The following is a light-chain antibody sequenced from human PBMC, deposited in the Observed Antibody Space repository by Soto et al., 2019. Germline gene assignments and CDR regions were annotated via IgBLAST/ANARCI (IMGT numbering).Light chain of an antibody. CDR1: EDIRND. J-gene: IGKJ4*01. Sequence: DIQMTQSPSSLSASVGDRVTITCRASEDIRNDLGWYQQKPGKAPNGLIYDVSNLQSGVPSRFSGSGSGTEFTLTLTSLKPEDFATYYGLQHNSYPLTFGGGTKVEIK. V-gene: IGKV1-17*01. CDR3: LQHNSYPLT. CDR2: DVS.